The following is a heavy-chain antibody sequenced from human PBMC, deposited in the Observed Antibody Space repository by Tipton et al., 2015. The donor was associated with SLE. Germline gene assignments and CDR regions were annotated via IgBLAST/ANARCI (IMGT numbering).Heavy chain of an antibody. V-gene: IGHV3-74*01. CDR3: ARDDQPQPYDFWSGYYYYYGMDV. CDR1: GFTFSSYW. CDR2: INSDGSST. Sequence: GSLRLSCTASGFTFSSYWMHWVRQAPGKGLVWVSRINSDGSSTSYADSVKGRFTISRDNAKNTLYLQMNSLRAEDTAVYYCARDDQPQPYDFWSGYYYYYGMDVWGQGTTATVSS. J-gene: IGHJ6*02. D-gene: IGHD3-3*01.